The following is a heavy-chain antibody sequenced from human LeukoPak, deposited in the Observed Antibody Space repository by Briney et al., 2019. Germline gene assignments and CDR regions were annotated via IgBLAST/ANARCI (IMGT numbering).Heavy chain of an antibody. D-gene: IGHD1-26*01. Sequence: GGSLRLSCAASGFTFSSYSMNWVRQAPGKGLEWVSSISSSSSYIYYADSVKGRFTISRDNAKNSLYLQMNSLRAEDTAVYYCATHGSQDYYYYGMDVWGQGTTVTVSS. J-gene: IGHJ6*02. CDR3: ATHGSQDYYYYGMDV. CDR1: GFTFSSYS. V-gene: IGHV3-21*04. CDR2: ISSSSSYI.